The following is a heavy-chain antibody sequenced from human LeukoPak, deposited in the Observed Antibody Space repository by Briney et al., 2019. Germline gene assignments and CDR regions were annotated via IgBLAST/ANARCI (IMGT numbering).Heavy chain of an antibody. CDR1: GYSINSGYY. CDR3: ARDRRYFEFLPSAY. CDR2: MSRYGST. D-gene: IGHD3-9*01. J-gene: IGHJ4*01. V-gene: IGHV4-38-2*02. Sequence: PSETLSLTCAVSGYSINSGYYWGWIRQPPGKGLEWIGSMSRYGSTYYNPSLKSRVTMSVDTSKNQFSLKLNSVTAADTAVYYCARDRRYFEFLPSAYWGRATLPTLSS.